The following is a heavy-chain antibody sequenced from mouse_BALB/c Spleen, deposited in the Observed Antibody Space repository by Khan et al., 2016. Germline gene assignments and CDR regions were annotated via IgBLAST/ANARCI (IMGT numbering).Heavy chain of an antibody. V-gene: IGHV2-2*02. CDR2: IWSGGST. D-gene: IGHD2-1*01. CDR1: GFSLTNYG. CDR3: APTNGKGAMDY. Sequence: QVQLKESGPGLVQPSQSLSITCTVSGFSLTNYGVHWVRQSPGKGLEWLGVIWSGGSTDYNAAFISRLSISKDNSKSQVFFKMNSLQANDTAIYYCAPTNGKGAMDYWGQGTSVTVSS. J-gene: IGHJ4*01.